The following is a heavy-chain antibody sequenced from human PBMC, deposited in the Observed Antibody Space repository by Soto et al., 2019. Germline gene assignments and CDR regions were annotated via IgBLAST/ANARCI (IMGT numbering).Heavy chain of an antibody. Sequence: SVKVSCKASGGTFSSYAISWVRQAPGQGLEWMGGIIPILGTANYAQKFQGRVTITADESTSTAYMELSSLRSEDTAVYYCARQPNSSGWYPKLYWYFDLWGRGTLVTVSS. CDR3: ARQPNSSGWYPKLYWYFDL. D-gene: IGHD6-19*01. V-gene: IGHV1-69*13. J-gene: IGHJ2*01. CDR2: IIPILGTA. CDR1: GGTFSSYA.